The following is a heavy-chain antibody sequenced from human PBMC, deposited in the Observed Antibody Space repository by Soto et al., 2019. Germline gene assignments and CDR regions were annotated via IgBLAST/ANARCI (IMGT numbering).Heavy chain of an antibody. CDR1: GYTFTDYY. J-gene: IGHJ3*02. CDR2: INPKSAVT. CDR3: VRDLDYFDSRTFYLGVTFDI. D-gene: IGHD3-22*01. V-gene: IGHV1-2*02. Sequence: GASVKVSFKASGYTFTDYYIHWVRQAPGQGLQWMGWINPKSAVTNYARSFQGRVTLTADSSTSTAYMELSSLRSDDTAVFFCVRDLDYFDSRTFYLGVTFDIWG.